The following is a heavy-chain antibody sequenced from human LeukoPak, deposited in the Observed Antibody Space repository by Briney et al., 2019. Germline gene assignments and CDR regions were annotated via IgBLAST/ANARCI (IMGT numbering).Heavy chain of an antibody. D-gene: IGHD2-15*01. Sequence: SQTLSLTRTVSGGSISSGSYYWSWIRQPAGKGLEWIGRIYTSGSTNYNPSLKSRVTISVDTSKNQFSLKLSSVTAADTAVYYCARESCSGGSCYLDYWGQGTLVTVSS. CDR1: GGSISSGSYY. CDR3: ARESCSGGSCYLDY. V-gene: IGHV4-61*02. J-gene: IGHJ4*02. CDR2: IYTSGST.